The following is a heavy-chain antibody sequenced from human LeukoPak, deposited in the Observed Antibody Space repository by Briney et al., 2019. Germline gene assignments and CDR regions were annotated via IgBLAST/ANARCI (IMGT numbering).Heavy chain of an antibody. CDR1: GFTLSSYA. CDR2: TSSSDAGT. Sequence: GGSLRLSCAASGFTLSSYAMSWVRQAPGKGLEWVSATSSSDAGTYHAESVRGRFTISRDNSKNTLYLQMNSLRAEDAAVYYCATPPTVTRNYWGQGILVTVSS. CDR3: ATPPTVTRNY. J-gene: IGHJ4*02. V-gene: IGHV3-23*01. D-gene: IGHD4-17*01.